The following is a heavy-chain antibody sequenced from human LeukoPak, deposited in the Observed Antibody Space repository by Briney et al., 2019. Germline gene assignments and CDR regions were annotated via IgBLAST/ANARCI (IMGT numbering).Heavy chain of an antibody. CDR1: GGSVTSGGYY. Sequence: SETLSLTCTVSGGSVTSGGYYWSWIRQPAGKGLEWIGRIYISGSTDYNPSLKSRVAMSLDTSKNQFSLKLSSVTAADTAVYYCARGGGGEITGLDYWGQGTLVTVSS. V-gene: IGHV4-61*02. CDR2: IYISGST. J-gene: IGHJ4*02. CDR3: ARGGGGEITGLDY. D-gene: IGHD2-21*01.